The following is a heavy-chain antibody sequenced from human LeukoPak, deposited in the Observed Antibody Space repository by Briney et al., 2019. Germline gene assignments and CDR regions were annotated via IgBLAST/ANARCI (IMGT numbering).Heavy chain of an antibody. Sequence: PGGSLRLSCSASGFAFSTYAMSWVRQAPGKGLEWVSVISGSGDSTYYADSVKGRFTIPRDNSKNTLYLQMNSLRAEDTAVYYCAKMGSGWYLRDQLSAFDIWGQGTMVTVSS. CDR1: GFAFSTYA. D-gene: IGHD6-19*01. V-gene: IGHV3-23*01. CDR3: AKMGSGWYLRDQLSAFDI. J-gene: IGHJ3*02. CDR2: ISGSGDST.